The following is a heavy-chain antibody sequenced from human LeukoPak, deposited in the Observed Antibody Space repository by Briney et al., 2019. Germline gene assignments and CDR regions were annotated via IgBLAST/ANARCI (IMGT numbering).Heavy chain of an antibody. Sequence: SCKASGYTFTSYYMHWVRQAPGQGLEWVGVISYDGSNKYYADSVKGRFTICRDNSKNTLYLQMNSLRAEDTAVYYCAKDRERTRDYYYYYGMDVWGQGTTVTVSS. D-gene: IGHD1-1*01. CDR1: GYTFTSYY. CDR3: AKDRERTRDYYYYYGMDV. J-gene: IGHJ6*02. CDR2: ISYDGSNK. V-gene: IGHV3-30*18.